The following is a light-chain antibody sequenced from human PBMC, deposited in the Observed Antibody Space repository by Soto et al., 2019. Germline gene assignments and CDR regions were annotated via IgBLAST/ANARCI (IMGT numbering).Light chain of an antibody. J-gene: IGKJ1*01. CDR3: QQYSSYPT. CDR1: QGIRND. V-gene: IGKV1-6*01. Sequence: AIQMTQSPSSLSASVGDRVTMTCRASQGIRNDLGWYQQKPGKAPKLLIYAASSLQSGVPSRFSGSGSGTEFTLTISSLQSDDFATYYCQQYSSYPTFGQGTKVDI. CDR2: AAS.